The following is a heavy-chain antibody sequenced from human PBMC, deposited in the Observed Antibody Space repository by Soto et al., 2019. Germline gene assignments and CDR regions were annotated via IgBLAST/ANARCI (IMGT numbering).Heavy chain of an antibody. CDR1: GFTFSSYS. CDR3: AREKPGYSYGNGLGY. D-gene: IGHD5-18*01. V-gene: IGHV3-21*01. CDR2: ISSSSSYI. Sequence: EVQLVESGGGLVKPGGSLRLSCAASGFTFSSYSMNWVRQAPGKGLEWVSSISSSSSYIYYADSVKGRFTISRDNDKNSLYLQMNSLSDEDTAVYYCAREKPGYSYGNGLGYWGQGPLVTVSS. J-gene: IGHJ4*02.